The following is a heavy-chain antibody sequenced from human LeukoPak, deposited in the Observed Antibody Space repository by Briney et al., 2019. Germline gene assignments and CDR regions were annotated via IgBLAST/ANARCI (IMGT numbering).Heavy chain of an antibody. Sequence: PGGSLRLSCAASGFSFSSYGMHWVRQAPGKGLEWVAVIWHDGSNKYYADSVKGRFTISRDNSKNTLYLQMNSLRPDDTAVYYCARGHRGVVVTIYQYYGMDVWGQGTTVTVSS. CDR2: IWHDGSNK. D-gene: IGHD2-21*02. J-gene: IGHJ6*02. CDR1: GFSFSSYG. V-gene: IGHV3-33*01. CDR3: ARGHRGVVVTIYQYYGMDV.